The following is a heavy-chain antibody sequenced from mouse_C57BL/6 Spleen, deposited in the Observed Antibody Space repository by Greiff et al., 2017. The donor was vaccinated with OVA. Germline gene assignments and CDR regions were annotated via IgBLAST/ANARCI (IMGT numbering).Heavy chain of an antibody. Sequence: EVQLQQSGPELVKPGASVKISCKASGYTFTDYYMNWVKQSHGKSLEWIGDINPNNGGTSYNQKFKGKATLTVDKSSSTAYMELRSLTSEDSAVYYCARGLLRTWYFDVWGTGTTVTVSS. V-gene: IGHV1-26*01. CDR1: GYTFTDYY. D-gene: IGHD1-1*01. CDR3: ARGLLRTWYFDV. J-gene: IGHJ1*03. CDR2: INPNNGGT.